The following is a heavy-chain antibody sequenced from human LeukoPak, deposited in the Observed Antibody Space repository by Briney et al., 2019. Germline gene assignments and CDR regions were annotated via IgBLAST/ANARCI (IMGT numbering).Heavy chain of an antibody. V-gene: IGHV4-59*01. J-gene: IGHJ6*03. D-gene: IGHD1-7*01. Sequence: SETLSLTCTVSGGSISSSYWSWIRQPPGKGLEWIGYIYYSGSTNYNPSLKSRVTISVDTSKNQFSLHLSSVTAADTAVYYCARVNYGAGNYYYCYMDVWGKGTTVTVSS. CDR2: IYYSGST. CDR1: GGSISSSY. CDR3: ARVNYGAGNYYYCYMDV.